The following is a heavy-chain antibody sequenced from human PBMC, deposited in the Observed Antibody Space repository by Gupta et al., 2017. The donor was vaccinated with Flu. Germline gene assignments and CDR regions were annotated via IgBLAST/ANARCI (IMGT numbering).Heavy chain of an antibody. CDR1: GGSFSSYA. Sequence: QAQLVQSGAEVKEPGSSVRVSCEASGGSFSSYAVIWVRQAPGQGLEWMGAIIPRSNTVKYAQKLQDRITITADASTSTAYMELSGLRSDDTALYYCTRAYYFYDSSGQYYGEFDIWGQGTMVAVSS. D-gene: IGHD3-22*01. V-gene: IGHV1-69*01. CDR2: IIPRSNTV. J-gene: IGHJ3*02. CDR3: TRAYYFYDSSGQYYGEFDI.